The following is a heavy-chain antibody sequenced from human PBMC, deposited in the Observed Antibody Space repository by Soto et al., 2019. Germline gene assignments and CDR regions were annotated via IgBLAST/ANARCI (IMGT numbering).Heavy chain of an antibody. CDR2: ISGSGGST. V-gene: IGHV3-23*01. J-gene: IGHJ4*02. CDR1: GFTFSSYA. Sequence: PGGSLRLSCAASGFTFSSYAMSWVRQAPGKGLEWVSAISGSGGSTYYADSVKGRFTISRDNSKNTLYLQMNSLRAEDTAVYYCANLFAARPERGDYWGQGTLVTVSS. CDR3: ANLFAARPERGDY. D-gene: IGHD6-6*01.